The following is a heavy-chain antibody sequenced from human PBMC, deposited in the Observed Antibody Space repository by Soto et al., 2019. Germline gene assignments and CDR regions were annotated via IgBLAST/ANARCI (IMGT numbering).Heavy chain of an antibody. V-gene: IGHV3-23*01. D-gene: IGHD3-3*01. CDR2: ISGSGDNT. CDR3: AKDFSTDDFWSAYYAYYYMDV. CDR1: GFTFSSYA. Sequence: EVQLLESGGGLVQPGGSLRLSCAASGFTFSSYALNWVRQAPGKGLEWVSVISGSGDNTYYADSVKGRFTISRDNSKNTLDLQMNSLRAEDTAVYYCAKDFSTDDFWSAYYAYYYMDVWGKGTTVTVSS. J-gene: IGHJ6*03.